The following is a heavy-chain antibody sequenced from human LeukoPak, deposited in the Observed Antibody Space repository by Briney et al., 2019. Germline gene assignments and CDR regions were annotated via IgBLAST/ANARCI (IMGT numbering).Heavy chain of an antibody. V-gene: IGHV1-46*01. CDR2: INPSGGST. D-gene: IGHD6-6*01. Sequence: ASVKVSCKASGYTFTSYYMHWVRQAPGQGLEWMGIINPSGGSTSYAQKFQGRVTMTRDMSTSTVYMELSSLRSEDTAVYYCARARSSSSILYYFDYWGQGTLVTVSS. J-gene: IGHJ4*02. CDR3: ARARSSSSILYYFDY. CDR1: GYTFTSYY.